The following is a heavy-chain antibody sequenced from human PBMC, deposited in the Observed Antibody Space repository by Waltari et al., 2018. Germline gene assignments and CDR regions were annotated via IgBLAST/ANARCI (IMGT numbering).Heavy chain of an antibody. CDR2: IETGGYT. CDR3: ARHDYCDY. CDR1: GFAVSSNY. J-gene: IGHJ4*02. V-gene: IGHV3-53*02. Sequence: EVQLVETGGGLIQPGGSLRLSCAASGFAVSSNYMSWVRQGPGKGLEWVSVIETGGYTYYAESVRGRFTISRDNSKNMVYLQMNSLRADDTAVYFCARHDYCDYWGQGTLVTVSS.